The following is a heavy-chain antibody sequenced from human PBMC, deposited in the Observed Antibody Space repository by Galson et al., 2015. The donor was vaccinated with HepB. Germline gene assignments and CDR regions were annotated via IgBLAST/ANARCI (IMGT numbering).Heavy chain of an antibody. CDR1: GFTVSSNY. V-gene: IGHV3-66*01. D-gene: IGHD3-22*01. Sequence: SLRLSCAASGFTVSSNYMGWVRQAPGKGLEWVSVIYSGGSTYYADSVKGRFTISRDNSKNTLYLQMNSLRAEDTAVYYCASREMEVGFYYDSSGYPGVYFDYWGQGTLVTVSS. J-gene: IGHJ4*02. CDR3: ASREMEVGFYYDSSGYPGVYFDY. CDR2: IYSGGST.